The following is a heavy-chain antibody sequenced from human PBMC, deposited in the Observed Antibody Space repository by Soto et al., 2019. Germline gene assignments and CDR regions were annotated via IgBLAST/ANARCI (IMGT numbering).Heavy chain of an antibody. V-gene: IGHV3-48*03. Sequence: LRLACAASGFTFSSYEMNWVRQAPGKGLEWVSYISSSGSTIYYADSVKGRFTISRDNAKNSLYLQMNSLRAEDTAVYYCARDSILYGEYAYYYYGMDVWGQGTTVTVSS. CDR2: ISSSGSTI. CDR1: GFTFSSYE. J-gene: IGHJ6*02. CDR3: ARDSILYGEYAYYYYGMDV. D-gene: IGHD4-17*01.